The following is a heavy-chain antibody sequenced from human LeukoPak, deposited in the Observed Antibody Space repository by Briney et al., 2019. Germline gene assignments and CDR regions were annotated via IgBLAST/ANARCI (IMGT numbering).Heavy chain of an antibody. CDR2: ISRNGGST. D-gene: IGHD4-17*01. V-gene: IGHV3-64D*09. CDR1: GFTFSSYA. Sequence: GSPRLSCSASGFTFSSYAMHWVRQAPGKGLEYVSAISRNGGSTYYADSVKGRFTISRDNSKNTLYLQMSSLRAEDTAVYYCVNERYGDYDYWGQGTLVTVSS. J-gene: IGHJ4*02. CDR3: VNERYGDYDY.